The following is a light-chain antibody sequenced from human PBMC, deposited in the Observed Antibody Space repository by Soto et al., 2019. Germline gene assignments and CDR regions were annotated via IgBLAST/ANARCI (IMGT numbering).Light chain of an antibody. CDR1: ISDVGGYNY. Sequence: QSSLTQPAYVSGSPGQSITISCTGTISDVGGYNYVSWYQQHPGKAPRLMIYEVSNRPSGVSNRFSGSKSGNTASLTTSGLQAEDEADYYRRSYTSSSRYVFGTGTKVTVL. V-gene: IGLV2-14*01. CDR2: EVS. CDR3: RSYTSSSRYV. J-gene: IGLJ1*01.